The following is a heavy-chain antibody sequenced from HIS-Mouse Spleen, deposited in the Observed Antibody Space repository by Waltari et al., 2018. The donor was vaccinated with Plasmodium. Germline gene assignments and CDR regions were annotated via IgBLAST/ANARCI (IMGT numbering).Heavy chain of an antibody. CDR2: IYYSGST. D-gene: IGHD1-26*01. V-gene: IGHV4-39*01. CDR1: GGSLSSSSYY. Sequence: QLQLQESGPGLVKPSETLSRPCTVSGGSLSSSSYYWGWIRQPPGKGLEWIGSIYYSGSTYYNPSLKSRVTISVDTSKNQFSLKLSSVTAADTAVYYCARRGGSYYYFDYWGQGTLVTVSS. CDR3: ARRGGSYYYFDY. J-gene: IGHJ4*02.